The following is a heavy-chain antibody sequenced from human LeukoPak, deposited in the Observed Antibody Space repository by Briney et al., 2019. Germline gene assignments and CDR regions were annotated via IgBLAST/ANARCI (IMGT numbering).Heavy chain of an antibody. CDR1: GFTFSSYD. CDR3: ARLCRGGSCYGAFDI. J-gene: IGHJ3*02. CDR2: IGTAGDT. D-gene: IGHD2-15*01. Sequence: GGSLRLSCAASGFTFSSYDMHWVRQATGKGLEWVSAIGTAGDTYYPGSVKGRFTISRENAKNSLYLQMNSLRAEDTAVYYCARLCRGGSCYGAFDIWGQGTMVTVSS. V-gene: IGHV3-13*01.